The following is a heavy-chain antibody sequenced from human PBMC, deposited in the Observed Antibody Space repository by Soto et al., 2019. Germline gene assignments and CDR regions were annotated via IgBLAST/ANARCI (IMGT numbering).Heavy chain of an antibody. CDR1: GGSISSRGYY. J-gene: IGHJ5*02. CDR3: ATSTWFDP. CDR2: IYYSGRT. Sequence: QLQLQESGPGLVKPSETLSLTCTVSGGSISSRGYYWGWIRQPPGKGLEWIGTIYYSGRTYYNPSPTTPVTISVATSKNQFSRKLSSVTAADTAVYYCATSTWFDPWGQGTLVTVSS. V-gene: IGHV4-39*01. D-gene: IGHD2-2*01.